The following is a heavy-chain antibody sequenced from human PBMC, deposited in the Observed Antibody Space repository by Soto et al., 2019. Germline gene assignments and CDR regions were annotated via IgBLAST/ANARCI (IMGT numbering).Heavy chain of an antibody. J-gene: IGHJ4*02. Sequence: SETLSLTCTVSGGSISSSSYYWGWIRQPPGKGLEWIGSIYYSGSTYYNPSLKSRVTISVDTSKNHFSLKLSSVTAADTGVYYCARMTTVTTDYWGQGSLVTVSS. V-gene: IGHV4-39*02. CDR3: ARMTTVTTDY. CDR2: IYYSGST. D-gene: IGHD4-17*01. CDR1: GGSISSSSYY.